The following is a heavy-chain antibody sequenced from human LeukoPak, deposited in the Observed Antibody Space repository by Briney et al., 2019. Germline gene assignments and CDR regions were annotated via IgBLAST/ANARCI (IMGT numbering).Heavy chain of an antibody. CDR2: INSFGST. V-gene: IGHV4-39*01. D-gene: IGHD2-2*01. Sequence: PSETLSLTCTVSGGSISSSDFFWVWIRQPPGKGLEWIGNINSFGSTYYSPSLKSRVTISVDTSKNQFSLRLSSVTAADTAVYYCAKYCSSTSCANVGMDVWDQGTTVTVSS. CDR1: GGSISSSDFF. J-gene: IGHJ6*02. CDR3: AKYCSSTSCANVGMDV.